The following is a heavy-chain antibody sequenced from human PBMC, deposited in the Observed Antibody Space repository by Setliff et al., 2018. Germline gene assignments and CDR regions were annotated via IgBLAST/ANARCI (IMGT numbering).Heavy chain of an antibody. V-gene: IGHV4-34*01. CDR2: INHSGST. Sequence: SETLSLTCAVYGGSFSGYYWSWIRQPPGKGLEWIGEINHSGSTNYNPSLKSRVTISVDTSKNQFSLKLTSVTAADTAVYYCARLGGSSGSGGFYYYYYYMDVWGKGTTVTVSS. D-gene: IGHD3-16*01. J-gene: IGHJ6*03. CDR3: ARLGGSSGSGGFYYYYYYMDV. CDR1: GGSFSGYY.